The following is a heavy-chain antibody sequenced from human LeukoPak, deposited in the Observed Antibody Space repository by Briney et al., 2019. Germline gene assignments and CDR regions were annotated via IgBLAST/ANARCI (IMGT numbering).Heavy chain of an antibody. CDR3: ASPYGSGNPGWFDP. CDR1: GYTFTGYY. D-gene: IGHD3-10*01. J-gene: IGHJ5*02. V-gene: IGHV1-2*02. Sequence: GASVKVSCKASGYTFTGYYMHWVRQAPGQGLGWMGWINPNSGGTNYAQKFQGRVTMTRDTSISTAYMELSRLRSDDTAVYYCASPYGSGNPGWFDPWGQGTLVTVSS. CDR2: INPNSGGT.